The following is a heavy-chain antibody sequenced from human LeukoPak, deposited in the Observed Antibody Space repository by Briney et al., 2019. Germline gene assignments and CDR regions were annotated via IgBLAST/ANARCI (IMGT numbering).Heavy chain of an antibody. Sequence: GSLRLSCAASGFTFSSYEMNWVRQAPGKGLEWVSYISSSGSTIYYADSVKGRFTISRDNAKNSLYLQMNSLRAEDTAVYYCARVGDRWYFDLWGRGTLVTVSS. CDR1: GFTFSSYE. CDR3: ARVGDRWYFDL. CDR2: ISSSGSTI. J-gene: IGHJ2*01. V-gene: IGHV3-48*03. D-gene: IGHD3-16*01.